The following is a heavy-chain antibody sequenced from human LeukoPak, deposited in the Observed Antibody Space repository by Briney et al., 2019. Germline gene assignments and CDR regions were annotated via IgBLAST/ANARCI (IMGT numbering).Heavy chain of an antibody. CDR3: AKDLCGGDCYSGDY. V-gene: IGHV3-30*18. D-gene: IGHD2-21*02. J-gene: IGHJ4*02. CDR2: ISYDGSNK. Sequence: GGSLRLSCAASGFTFSNYGMHWVRQAPGKGLEWVAVISYDGSNKYYADSMKGRFTISRDNSKNTLYLQMNSLRAEDTAVYYCAKDLCGGDCYSGDYWGRGTLVTVAS. CDR1: GFTFSNYG.